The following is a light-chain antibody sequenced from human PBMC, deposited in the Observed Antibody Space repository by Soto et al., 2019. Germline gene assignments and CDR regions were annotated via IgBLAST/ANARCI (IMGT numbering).Light chain of an antibody. J-gene: IGKJ1*01. CDR1: QGISSY. V-gene: IGKV1-9*01. CDR2: AAS. Sequence: DIQMTQSPSTLSASVGDRVTITCRASQGISSYLGWYQQKPGKAPKLLIYAASTLQSGVPSRFSGSGSGTEFILNISSLQPDDFATYYCQQYDSYSWTFDQGTKVDVK. CDR3: QQYDSYSWT.